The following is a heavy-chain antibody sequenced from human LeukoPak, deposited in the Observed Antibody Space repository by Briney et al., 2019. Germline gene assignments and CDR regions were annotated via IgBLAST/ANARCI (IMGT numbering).Heavy chain of an antibody. J-gene: IGHJ5*02. D-gene: IGHD3-3*01. CDR3: ATLSEVTIFGVVTDGTYWFDP. Sequence: SETLSLTCTVSGGSISSYYWSWIRQPPGKGLEWIGYIYYSGSTNYNPSLKSRVTISVDTSKNQFSLKLSSVTAADTAVYYCATLSEVTIFGVVTDGTYWFDPWGQGTLVTVSS. CDR1: GGSISSYY. CDR2: IYYSGST. V-gene: IGHV4-59*08.